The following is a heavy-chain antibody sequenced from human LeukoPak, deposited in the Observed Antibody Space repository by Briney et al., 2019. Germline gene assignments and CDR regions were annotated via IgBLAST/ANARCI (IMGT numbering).Heavy chain of an antibody. CDR2: ISSSGSTI. CDR3: ARDPTFIAAAYFDY. J-gene: IGHJ4*02. V-gene: IGHV3-11*04. D-gene: IGHD6-13*01. CDR1: GFTFSDYY. Sequence: GGSLRLSCAASGFTFSDYYMSWIRQAPGKGLEWVSYISSSGSTIYYADSVEGRFTISRDNAKNSLYLQMNSLRAEDTAVYYCARDPTFIAAAYFDYWGQGTLVTVS.